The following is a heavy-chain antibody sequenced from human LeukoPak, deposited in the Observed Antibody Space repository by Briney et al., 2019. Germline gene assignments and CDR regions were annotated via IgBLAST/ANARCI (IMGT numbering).Heavy chain of an antibody. CDR3: ARSTPTAAGNFDY. CDR1: GYTFTSYG. V-gene: IGHV1-18*01. D-gene: IGHD2-15*01. J-gene: IGHJ4*02. CDR2: ISAYNGNT. Sequence: ASVKVSCKGSGYTFTSYGISWVRQAPGQGLEWMGWISAYNGNTNYAQKLQGRVTMTTDTSTSTVYMELRSLRSDDTAVYYCARSTPTAAGNFDYWGQGTLVTVSS.